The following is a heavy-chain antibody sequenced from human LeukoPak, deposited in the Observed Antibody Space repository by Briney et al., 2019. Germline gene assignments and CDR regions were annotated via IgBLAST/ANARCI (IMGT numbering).Heavy chain of an antibody. V-gene: IGHV4-31*03. CDR2: IYSSGST. J-gene: IGHJ4*02. CDR3: ARGFTGIAAAGDFPEGYWRNLGSFDY. CDR1: GGSIRGGAYY. Sequence: PSETLSLTCTVSGGSIRGGAYYWSWIRQQPGKGLKWIGFIYSSGSTYYNPSLRSRLTISVDTSKNQFSLKLSSVTAADTAVYYCARGFTGIAAAGDFPEGYWRNLGSFDYWGQGTLVTVSS. D-gene: IGHD6-13*01.